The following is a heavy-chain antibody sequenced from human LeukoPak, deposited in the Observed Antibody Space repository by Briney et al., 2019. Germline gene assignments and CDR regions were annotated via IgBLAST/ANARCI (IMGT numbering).Heavy chain of an antibody. Sequence: SETLSLTCTVSGGSISSSSYYWGWIRQPPGKGLEWIGSIYYSGSTYYNPSLKSRVTISVDTSKNQFSLKLSSVTAADTAVYYCARGSEEYYYDSSGYYDYWGQGTLVTVSS. J-gene: IGHJ4*02. D-gene: IGHD3-22*01. CDR1: GGSISSSSYY. CDR3: ARGSEEYYYDSSGYYDY. CDR2: IYYSGST. V-gene: IGHV4-39*07.